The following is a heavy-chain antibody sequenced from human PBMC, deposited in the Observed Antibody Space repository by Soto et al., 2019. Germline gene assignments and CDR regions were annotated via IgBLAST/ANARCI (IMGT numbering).Heavy chain of an antibody. V-gene: IGHV1-2*04. CDR2: INPNSGGT. CDR1: GYTFTGYY. CDR3: AREHLPLWFGSLPQDRDAFDI. D-gene: IGHD3-10*01. J-gene: IGHJ3*02. Sequence: ASVKVSCKASGYTFTGYYMHWVRQAPGQGLEWMGWINPNSGGTNYAQKFQGWVTMTRDTSISTAYMELSRLRSDDTAVYYCAREHLPLWFGSLPQDRDAFDIWGQGTMVTVSS.